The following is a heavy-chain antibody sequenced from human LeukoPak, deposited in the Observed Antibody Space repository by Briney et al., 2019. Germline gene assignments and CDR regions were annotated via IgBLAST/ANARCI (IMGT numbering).Heavy chain of an antibody. CDR3: LSCIAPNCYEF. CDR2: INNDGTTT. Sequence: PGGSLRLSCAASGFTFSTHWMHWVRQAPGKGLVRVSCINNDGTTTTYADSVKGRFTISRDNAKSTLYLQMNSLRAEDTAVYYCLSCIAPNCYEFWGQGAPVTVSS. CDR1: GFTFSTHW. V-gene: IGHV3-74*03. J-gene: IGHJ4*02. D-gene: IGHD2-2*01.